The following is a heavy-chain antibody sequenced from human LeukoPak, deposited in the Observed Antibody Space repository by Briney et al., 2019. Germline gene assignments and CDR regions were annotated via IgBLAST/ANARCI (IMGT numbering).Heavy chain of an antibody. CDR2: IIPIFGTA. Sequence: SVKVSCKASGGTFSSYAISWVRQAPGQGLEWMGGIIPIFGTANYAQKFQGRVTITADESTSTAYMELSSLRSEDTAVYYCARGTVTTPGDNWFDPWSQGTLVTVSS. J-gene: IGHJ5*02. D-gene: IGHD4-17*01. V-gene: IGHV1-69*01. CDR1: GGTFSSYA. CDR3: ARGTVTTPGDNWFDP.